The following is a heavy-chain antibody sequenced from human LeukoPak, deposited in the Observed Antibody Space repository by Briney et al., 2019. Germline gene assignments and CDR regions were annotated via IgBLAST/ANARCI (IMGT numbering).Heavy chain of an antibody. CDR1: GLTVITND. V-gene: IGHV3-53*01. Sequence: GPSLRPSCAASGLTVITNDITCVRHPPGNWLDWVSSLYIDANTKYADSVQGRFTISRHNSKNTLYLEMNSLLPHYTAVYYCARGGEPLAANTLAYWGQGTLVTVSS. CDR3: ARGGEPLAANTLAY. CDR2: LYIDANT. J-gene: IGHJ4*02. D-gene: IGHD1-14*01.